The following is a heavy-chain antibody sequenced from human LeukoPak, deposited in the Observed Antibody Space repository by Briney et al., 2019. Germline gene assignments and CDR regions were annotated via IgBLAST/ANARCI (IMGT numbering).Heavy chain of an antibody. CDR3: ARSPTMVRGVPPFTFDY. J-gene: IGHJ4*02. V-gene: IGHV4-39*01. CDR2: IYYSGST. CDR1: GGSISISSSY. Sequence: SETLSLTCTASGGSISISSSYWGWIRQPPGKGLEWIGSIYYSGSTYYNPSLKSRVTISVDTSKNQFSLKLSSVTAADTAVYYCARSPTMVRGVPPFTFDYWGQGTLVTVSS. D-gene: IGHD3-10*01.